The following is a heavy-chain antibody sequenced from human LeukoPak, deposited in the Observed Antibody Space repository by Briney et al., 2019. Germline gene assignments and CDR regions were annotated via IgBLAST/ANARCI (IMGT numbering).Heavy chain of an antibody. CDR2: IYYSGST. V-gene: IGHV4-30-4*01. D-gene: IGHD2-2*01. CDR1: GGSISSGDYY. J-gene: IGHJ4*02. Sequence: SETLSLTCTVSGGSISSGDYYWTWIRQPPGKGLEWIGYIYYSGSTSYNPSLKSRVTVSVDTSKNQFSLKLSSVTAADTAVYYCASGYCSSASCCHFHYWGQGTLVTVSS. CDR3: ASGYCSSASCCHFHY.